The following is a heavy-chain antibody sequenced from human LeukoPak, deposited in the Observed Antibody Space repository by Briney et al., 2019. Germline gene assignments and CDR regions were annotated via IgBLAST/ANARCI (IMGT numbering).Heavy chain of an antibody. CDR1: GYSISSGYF. Sequence: SETLSLTCSVSGYSISSGYFWGWIRQPPGKGLEWIGSIYYSGSTYYNPSLKSRVTISVDTSKNQFSLKLSSVTAADTAVYYCARRGYSGYDFDYWGQGTLVTVSS. J-gene: IGHJ4*02. V-gene: IGHV4-38-2*02. D-gene: IGHD5-12*01. CDR3: ARRGYSGYDFDY. CDR2: IYYSGST.